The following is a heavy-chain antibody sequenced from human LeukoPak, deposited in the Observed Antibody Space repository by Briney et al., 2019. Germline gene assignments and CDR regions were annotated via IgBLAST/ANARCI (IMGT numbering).Heavy chain of an antibody. CDR2: FYSSGNT. CDR1: GGSISSSH. V-gene: IGHV4-59*08. Sequence: SETLSLTCTVSGGSISSSHWTWIRQPPGKGLEWIGSFYSSGNTKYYPSLNSRVTISSDTSKNQFSLKLNSVTAADTAVYYCARHRSLAVSGTGAFDLWGQGTMVSVSS. J-gene: IGHJ3*01. D-gene: IGHD6-19*01. CDR3: ARHRSLAVSGTGAFDL.